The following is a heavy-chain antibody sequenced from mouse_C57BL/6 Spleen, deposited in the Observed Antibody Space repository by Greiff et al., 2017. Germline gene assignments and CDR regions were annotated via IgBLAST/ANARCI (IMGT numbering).Heavy chain of an antibody. CDR1: GYTFTDHT. CDR2: IYPRDGST. D-gene: IGHD2-2*01. CDR3: AGYDEGYYYAMDY. V-gene: IGHV1-78*01. J-gene: IGHJ4*01. Sequence: VQLQQSDAELVKPGASVKISCKVSGYTFTDHTIHWMKQRPEQGLEWIGYIYPRDGSTKYNEKFKGKATLTADKSSNTAYMQLNSLTSEDSAVYFCAGYDEGYYYAMDYWGQGTSVTVSS.